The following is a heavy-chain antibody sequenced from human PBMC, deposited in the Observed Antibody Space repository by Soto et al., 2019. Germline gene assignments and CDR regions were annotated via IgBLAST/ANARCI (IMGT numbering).Heavy chain of an antibody. J-gene: IGHJ4*02. V-gene: IGHV4-59*01. CDR3: ARERQWPDTWYFDY. D-gene: IGHD6-19*01. CDR1: GGSISSYY. Sequence: LSLTCTVSGGSISSYYWSWIRQPPGKGLEWIGYIYYSGSTNYNPSLKSRVTISVDTSKNQFSLKLSSVTAADTAVYYCARERQWPDTWYFDYWGQGTLVTVSS. CDR2: IYYSGST.